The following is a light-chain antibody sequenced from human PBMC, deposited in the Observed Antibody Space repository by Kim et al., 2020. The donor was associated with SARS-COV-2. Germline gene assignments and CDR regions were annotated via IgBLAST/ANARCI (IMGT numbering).Light chain of an antibody. CDR1: NGRIDSYY. J-gene: IGLJ2*01. CDR2: EDD. Sequence: FMLTQPHSVSESPGKTVTISCTRSNGRIDSYYVQWYQQRPGSSPTTLIYEDDHRPSGVPDRFSGSIDLSSNSASLTISGLKSEDEADYYCQSYDSSNQVFGGGTQLTVL. CDR3: QSYDSSNQV. V-gene: IGLV6-57*01.